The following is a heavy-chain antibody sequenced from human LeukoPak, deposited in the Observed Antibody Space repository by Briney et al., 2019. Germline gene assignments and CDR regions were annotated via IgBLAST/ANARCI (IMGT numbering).Heavy chain of an antibody. CDR1: GFTVSSNY. J-gene: IGHJ4*02. CDR2: IYSGGST. CDR3: AKLPKRITMVRGVMIAFDY. Sequence: PGGSLRLSCAASGFTVSSNYMSWVRQAPGKGLEWVSVIYSGGSTYYADSVKGRFTISRDNSKNTLYLQMNSLRAEDTAVYYCAKLPKRITMVRGVMIAFDYWGQGTLVTVSS. D-gene: IGHD3-10*01. V-gene: IGHV3-66*04.